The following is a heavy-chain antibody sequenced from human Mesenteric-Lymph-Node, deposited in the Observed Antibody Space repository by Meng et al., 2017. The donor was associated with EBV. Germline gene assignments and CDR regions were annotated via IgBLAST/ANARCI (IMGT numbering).Heavy chain of an antibody. CDR3: ARVEVGITSGDY. J-gene: IGHJ4*02. CDR2: INAYNGDT. D-gene: IGHD2-21*01. Sequence: QAQLVQAGGEVKKPGDSVTASCKVSGYTFTNYGIPWVRQAPGQGLEWMGWINAYNGDTNYAQTLQGRVTMTTDTSTSTAYMELRSLRSDDTAVYYCARVEVGITSGDYWGQGTLVTVSS. CDR1: GYTFTNYG. V-gene: IGHV1-18*01.